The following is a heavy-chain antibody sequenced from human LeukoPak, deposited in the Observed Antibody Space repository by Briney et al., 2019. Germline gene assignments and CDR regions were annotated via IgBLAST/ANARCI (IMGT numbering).Heavy chain of an antibody. CDR2: ISPGGGVI. V-gene: IGHV3-11*01. J-gene: IGHJ4*02. Sequence: PGGSLRLSCAVSGFTFNDYHMNWIRQAPGKGLEWISYISPGGGVIYFADSVKGRSTLSRDNAKNSLYLQVSSLTAEDTAVYYCASGRDIEVAGPGGYFDHWGQGTLVTVSS. D-gene: IGHD6-19*01. CDR1: GFTFNDYH. CDR3: ASGRDIEVAGPGGYFDH.